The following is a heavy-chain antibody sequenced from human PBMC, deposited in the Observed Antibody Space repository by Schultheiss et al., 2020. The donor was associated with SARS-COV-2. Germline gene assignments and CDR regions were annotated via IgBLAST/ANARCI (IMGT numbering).Heavy chain of an antibody. CDR1: GFTFSDYY. Sequence: GGSLRLSCAVFGFTFSDYYMSWIRQAPGKGLEWVSYSSSSSSDTNYADSVKGRFTISRDNSKNTLYLQMNSLRAEDTAVYYCARDSFSNWGQGTLVTVSS. J-gene: IGHJ4*02. D-gene: IGHD2/OR15-2a*01. V-gene: IGHV3-11*06. CDR3: ARDSFSN. CDR2: SSSSSSDT.